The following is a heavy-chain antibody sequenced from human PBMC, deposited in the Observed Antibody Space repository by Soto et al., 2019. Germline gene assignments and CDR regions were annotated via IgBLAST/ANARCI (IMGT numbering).Heavy chain of an antibody. CDR2: ISGSGGST. CDR1: GLHFGSYA. D-gene: IGHD3-10*01. J-gene: IGHJ4*02. Sequence: GGSLRLSCAASGLHFGSYAMSWLRQAPGKGLEWLSVISGSGGSTYYADSVKGRFTISRDNSKNKLYLQMNSLRAEDTAVYYCAKVDETHYYGSGSYYNDMYFDYWGQGTLVTVSS. V-gene: IGHV3-23*01. CDR3: AKVDETHYYGSGSYYNDMYFDY.